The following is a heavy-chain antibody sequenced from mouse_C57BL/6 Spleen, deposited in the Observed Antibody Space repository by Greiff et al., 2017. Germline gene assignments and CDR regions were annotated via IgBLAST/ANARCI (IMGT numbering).Heavy chain of an antibody. V-gene: IGHV5-4*01. CDR3: ARDEEGFAY. CDR2: ISDGGSYT. CDR1: GFTFRSYA. J-gene: IGHJ3*01. Sequence: VMLVESGGGLVKPGGSLKLSCAASGFTFRSYAMSWVRQTPEKRLEWVATISDGGSYTYYPDNVKGRFTISRDNAKNNLYLQMSHLKSEDTAMYYCARDEEGFAYWGQGTLVTVSA.